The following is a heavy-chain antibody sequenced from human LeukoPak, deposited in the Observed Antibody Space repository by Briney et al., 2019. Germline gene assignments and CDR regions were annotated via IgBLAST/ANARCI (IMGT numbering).Heavy chain of an antibody. CDR3: AELGITMIGGV. Sequence: GGSLRLSCAASGFTFSNFEMNWVRQAPGKGLEWVSYTSSSGSTIYYADSVKGRFTISRDNAKNSLYLQMNSLRAEDTAVYYCAELGITMIGGVWGKGTTVTISS. D-gene: IGHD3-10*02. CDR1: GFTFSNFE. V-gene: IGHV3-48*03. CDR2: TSSSGSTI. J-gene: IGHJ6*04.